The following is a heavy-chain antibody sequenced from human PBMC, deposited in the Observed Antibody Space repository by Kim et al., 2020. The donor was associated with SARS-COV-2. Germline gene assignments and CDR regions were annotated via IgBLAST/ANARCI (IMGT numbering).Heavy chain of an antibody. Sequence: SGGTNYAQTCEGRVTITRDTTINTAYMELSRLRSDDTAVYYCARDRGDYWGQGTLVTVSS. CDR2: SGGT. V-gene: IGHV1-2*02. CDR3: ARDRGDY. D-gene: IGHD3-10*01. J-gene: IGHJ4*02.